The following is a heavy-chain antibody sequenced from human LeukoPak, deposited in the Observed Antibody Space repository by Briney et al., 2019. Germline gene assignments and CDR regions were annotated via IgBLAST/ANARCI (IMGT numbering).Heavy chain of an antibody. Sequence: PGGSLRLSCVASGLSLSNPAMTWVRQAPGKGLEWVSILTGDGTGTFYADSVKGRFSISRDISTNTLYLQMTSLGVDDTALYYCATVGGFCPSSNCYAYFDYWGQGSPVTVSS. D-gene: IGHD2-2*01. J-gene: IGHJ4*02. CDR2: LTGDGTGT. CDR3: ATVGGFCPSSNCYAYFDY. V-gene: IGHV3-23*01. CDR1: GLSLSNPA.